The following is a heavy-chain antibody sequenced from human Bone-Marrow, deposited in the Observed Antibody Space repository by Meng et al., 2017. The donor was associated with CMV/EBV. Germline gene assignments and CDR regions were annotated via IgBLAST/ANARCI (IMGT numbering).Heavy chain of an antibody. J-gene: IGHJ4*02. CDR2: IYYSGST. D-gene: IGHD6-19*01. CDR3: ARGGYSSGWYLGEVDY. CDR1: GGSISSSSYY. Sequence: ESLKISCTVSGGSISSSSYYWGWIRQPPGKGLEWIGSIYYSGSTYYNPSLKSRVTISVDTSKNQFSLKLSSVTAADTAVYYCARGGYSSGWYLGEVDYWGQGTLVTVSS. V-gene: IGHV4-39*07.